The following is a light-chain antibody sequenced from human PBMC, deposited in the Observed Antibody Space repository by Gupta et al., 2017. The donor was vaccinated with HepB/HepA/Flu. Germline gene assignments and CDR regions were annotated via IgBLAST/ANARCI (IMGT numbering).Light chain of an antibody. CDR3: QQWANSGWT. J-gene: IGKJ1*01. V-gene: IGKV3-20*01. Sequence: EIVLTQSPGTLSLSPGERATLSCRASQPVGNIYVACYQQKPGQAPRLLIYGASSRAAGIPDRFSGSGSGTDCSLTINRLEPEDFAVYYCQQWANSGWTFGQGTKVEIK. CDR2: GAS. CDR1: QPVGNIY.